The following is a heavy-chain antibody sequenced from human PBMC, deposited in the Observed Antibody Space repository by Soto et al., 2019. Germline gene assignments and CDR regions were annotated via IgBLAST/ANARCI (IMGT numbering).Heavy chain of an antibody. J-gene: IGHJ4*02. CDR3: ARVGYYDSSGYYYTGFDY. V-gene: IGHV4-59*01. D-gene: IGHD3-22*01. CDR2: IYYSGST. CDR1: GGSISSYY. Sequence: SETLSLTCTVSGGSISSYYWSWIRQPPGKGLEWIGYIYYSGSTNYNPSPKSRVTISVDTSKNQFSLKLSSVTAADTAVYYCARVGYYDSSGYYYTGFDYWGQGTLVTVSS.